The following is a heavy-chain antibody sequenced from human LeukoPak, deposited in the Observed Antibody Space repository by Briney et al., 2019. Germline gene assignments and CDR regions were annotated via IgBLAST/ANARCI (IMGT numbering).Heavy chain of an antibody. CDR2: INPNSGGT. CDR3: ARDQAAVWGSYRWSPYYYYYMDV. V-gene: IGHV1-2*02. CDR1: GYTFTGYY. Sequence: GASVKVSCKASGYTFTGYYMHWVRQAPGQGLEWMGWINPNSGGTNYAQKFQGRVTMTRDTSISTAYMELSRLRSDDTAVYYCARDQAAVWGSYRWSPYYYYYMDVWGKGTTVTVSS. J-gene: IGHJ6*03. D-gene: IGHD3-16*02.